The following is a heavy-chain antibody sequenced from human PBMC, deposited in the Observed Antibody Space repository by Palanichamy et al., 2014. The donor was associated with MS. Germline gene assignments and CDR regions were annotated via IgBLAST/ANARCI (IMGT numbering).Heavy chain of an antibody. J-gene: IGHJ4*02. CDR2: IYYSGTT. CDR1: GGSISSSSYY. V-gene: IGHV4-39*01. CDR3: ARRPNGDYETYYFDY. Sequence: QLQLQESGPGLVKPSETLSLTCTVSGGSISSSSYYWGWIRQPPGKGLEWIGTIYYSGTTYHNPSLKSRVTISVDTSKNQFSLKLSSVTAADTAVYYCARRPNGDYETYYFDYWGQGTLVTVSS. D-gene: IGHD4-17*01.